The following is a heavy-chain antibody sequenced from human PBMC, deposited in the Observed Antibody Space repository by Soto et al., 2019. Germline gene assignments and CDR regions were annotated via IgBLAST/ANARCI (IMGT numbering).Heavy chain of an antibody. CDR3: AKDASCFSCGA. CDR2: IRYGGDT. D-gene: IGHD2-8*01. J-gene: IGHJ4*02. V-gene: IGHV4-39*02. Sequence: QLQLQESGPGLVKPSETLSLTCTVSGGSISSSNFYWGWFRQPPGKGLEWVGSIRYGGDTSYNPSLRSRVTISTDTSKNHFSLSLRSVTAADTAIYYCAKDASCFSCGAWGQGAPVTVSS. CDR1: GGSISSSNFY.